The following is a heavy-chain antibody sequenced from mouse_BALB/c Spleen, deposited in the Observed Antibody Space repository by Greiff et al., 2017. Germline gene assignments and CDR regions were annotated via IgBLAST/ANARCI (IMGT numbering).Heavy chain of an antibody. CDR3: ARSPFFYYGSSPYYAMDY. J-gene: IGHJ4*01. Sequence: EVQLMESGPELEKPGASVKISCKASGYSFTGYNMNWVKQSHGKSLEWIGNIDPYHGGTSYNQKFKGKATLTVDKSSSTAYMQLKGLTSEDSAVYYCARSPFFYYGSSPYYAMDYWGQGTSVTVSS. CDR2: IDPYHGGT. CDR1: GYSFTGYN. V-gene: IGHV1S135*01. D-gene: IGHD1-1*01.